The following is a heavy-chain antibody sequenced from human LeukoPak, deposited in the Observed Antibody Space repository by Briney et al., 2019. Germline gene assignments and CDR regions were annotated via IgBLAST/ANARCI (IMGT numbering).Heavy chain of an antibody. V-gene: IGHV3-23*01. D-gene: IGHD5-12*01. J-gene: IGHJ4*02. CDR2: ISGSGGST. CDR1: GFTFSSYA. Sequence: GGSLRLSCAASGFTFSSYAMSWVRQAPGKGLEWVSAISGSGGSTYYADSVKDRFTIFRDNSKNTLYLQMNSLRAEDTAVYYCAKGGYSGYDYPRPFDYWGQGTLVTVSS. CDR3: AKGGYSGYDYPRPFDY.